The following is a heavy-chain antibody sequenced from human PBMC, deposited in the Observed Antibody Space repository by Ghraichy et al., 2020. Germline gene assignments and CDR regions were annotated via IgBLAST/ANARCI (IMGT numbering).Heavy chain of an antibody. CDR1: GFTFDDYA. J-gene: IGHJ4*02. CDR2: ISWNSGSI. V-gene: IGHV3-9*01. Sequence: GGSLRLSCAASGFTFDDYAMHWVRQAPGKGLEWVSGISWNSGSIGYADSVKGRFTISRDNAKNSLYLQMNSLRAEDTALYYCAKDWNYDFWSGYPQLNYFDYWGQGTLVTVSS. D-gene: IGHD3-3*01. CDR3: AKDWNYDFWSGYPQLNYFDY.